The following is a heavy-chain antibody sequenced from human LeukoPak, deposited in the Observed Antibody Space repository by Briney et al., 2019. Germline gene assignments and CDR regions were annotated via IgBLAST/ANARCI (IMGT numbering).Heavy chain of an antibody. CDR3: ARRGGTTGTTQSTGYYYYGMDV. J-gene: IGHJ6*04. V-gene: IGHV1-24*01. Sequence: RASVKVSCKVSGYTLTELSMHWVRQAPGKGLEWMGGFDPEDGETIYAQKFQGRVTITADKSTSTAYMEPSSLRSEDTAVYYCARRGGTTGTTQSTGYYYYGMDVWGKGTTVTVSS. CDR2: FDPEDGET. D-gene: IGHD1-1*01. CDR1: GYTLTELS.